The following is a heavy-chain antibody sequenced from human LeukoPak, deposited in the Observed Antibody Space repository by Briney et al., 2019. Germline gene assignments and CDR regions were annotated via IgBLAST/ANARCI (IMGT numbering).Heavy chain of an antibody. CDR3: AKDTGSGYDYFSYYFDF. V-gene: IGHV3-23*01. D-gene: IGHD5-12*01. CDR2: ISGRGGST. CDR1: GFTFSSYG. Sequence: PGGSLRLSCAASGFTFSSYGMRWVRQAPGKGLEWVSAISGRGGSTYYADSVKGRFTISRDNSKNTLYLQINSLRAEDTAVYYCAKDTGSGYDYFSYYFDFWGQGTLVTVSS. J-gene: IGHJ4*02.